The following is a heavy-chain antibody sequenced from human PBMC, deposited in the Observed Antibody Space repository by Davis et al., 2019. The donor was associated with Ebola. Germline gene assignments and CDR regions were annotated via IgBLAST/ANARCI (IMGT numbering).Heavy chain of an antibody. J-gene: IGHJ4*02. CDR1: GFTFKNYG. V-gene: IGHV3-33*01. CDR2: LWYDGSQT. D-gene: IGHD3-10*01. CDR3: AILGVRHSEDY. Sequence: PGGSLRLSCAAFGFTFKNYGMHWVRQAPGKGLEGVAVLWYDGSQTYYGDSVKGRFTLVRDNPRNKVFLQMNSLRVEDTAVYYCAILGVRHSEDYWGQGTHVTVSS.